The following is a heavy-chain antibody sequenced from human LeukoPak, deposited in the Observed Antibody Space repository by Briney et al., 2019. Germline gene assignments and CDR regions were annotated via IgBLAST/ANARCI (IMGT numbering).Heavy chain of an antibody. V-gene: IGHV1-24*01. Sequence: ASVKVSCKVSGYTLTELSMHWVRQAPGKGLEWMGGFDPEDGETIYAQKFQGRVTMTEDTSTDTAYMELSSLRSDDTAVYYCARKMATASYYYYGMDVWGQGTTVTVSS. J-gene: IGHJ6*02. CDR1: GYTLTELS. CDR3: ARKMATASYYYYGMDV. D-gene: IGHD5-24*01. CDR2: FDPEDGET.